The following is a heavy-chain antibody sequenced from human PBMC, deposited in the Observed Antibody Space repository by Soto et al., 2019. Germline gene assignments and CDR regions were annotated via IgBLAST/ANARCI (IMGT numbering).Heavy chain of an antibody. D-gene: IGHD4-17*01. CDR2: ISASGRST. Sequence: EVQLLESGGGLVQPGGSLRLSCAASGFTFNSYAISWVRQAPGKGLEWVSGISASGRSTYYADSVQGRFAISRDNSKNTLYLQMNSLRADDTAVYFCAKGCGDYLRDFDNWGQGTLVTVSS. CDR3: AKGCGDYLRDFDN. J-gene: IGHJ4*02. V-gene: IGHV3-23*01. CDR1: GFTFNSYA.